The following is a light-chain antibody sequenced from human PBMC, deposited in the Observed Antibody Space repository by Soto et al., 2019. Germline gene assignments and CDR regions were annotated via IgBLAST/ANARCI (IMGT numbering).Light chain of an antibody. V-gene: IGKV1-9*01. CDR2: AAS. J-gene: IGKJ3*01. Sequence: IQLTQSPSFLSASVGDRVTITCRASQGISSYLAWYQQKPGKAPKLLIYAASTLQSGVPSRFSGSGSGTVFTLTISSRQPEDFASYNWQQLNSYPLTFGPGTKVDI. CDR3: QQLNSYPLT. CDR1: QGISSY.